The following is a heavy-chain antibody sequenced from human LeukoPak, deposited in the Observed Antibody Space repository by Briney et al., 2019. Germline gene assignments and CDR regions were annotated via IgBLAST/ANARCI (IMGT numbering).Heavy chain of an antibody. D-gene: IGHD3-10*01. CDR1: GSTFSTYA. J-gene: IGHJ6*03. Sequence: GRSLRLSCAASGSTFSTYAMCWVHQAPGKGLEWVSSISGSGGTTYYADSVKGRFTISRDNSKNTLYLQMNSLIAEDTAVYYCAKAGSVYYYYGSGSSYKDYYYMDVWGKGTTVTVSS. CDR2: ISGSGGTT. CDR3: AKAGSVYYYYGSGSSYKDYYYMDV. V-gene: IGHV3-23*01.